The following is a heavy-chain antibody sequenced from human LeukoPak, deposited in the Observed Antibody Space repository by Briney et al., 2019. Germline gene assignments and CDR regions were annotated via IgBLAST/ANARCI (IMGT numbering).Heavy chain of an antibody. CDR2: IYYSGST. CDR1: GGSISSYY. CDR3: ARGFAGDGSGSYIDY. J-gene: IGHJ4*02. Sequence: SETLSLTCTVSGGSISSYYWSWIRQPPGKGLEWIGYIYYSGSTNYNPSLKSRVTISVDRSKNQFSLKLSSVTAADTAVYYCARGFAGDGSGSYIDYWGQGTLVTVSP. V-gene: IGHV4-59*12. D-gene: IGHD3-10*01.